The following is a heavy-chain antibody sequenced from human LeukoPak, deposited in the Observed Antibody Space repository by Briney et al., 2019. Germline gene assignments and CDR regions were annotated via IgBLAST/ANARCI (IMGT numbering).Heavy chain of an antibody. J-gene: IGHJ4*02. Sequence: SETLSLTCTVSGGSISSYYWSWILQPPGKGLEWIGYIYYSGSTNYNPSLKSRVTISVDTSKNQFSLKLSSVTAADTAVYYCARAPRGATTYVDYWGQGTLVTVSS. V-gene: IGHV4-59*01. D-gene: IGHD3-10*01. CDR2: IYYSGST. CDR3: ARAPRGATTYVDY. CDR1: GGSISSYY.